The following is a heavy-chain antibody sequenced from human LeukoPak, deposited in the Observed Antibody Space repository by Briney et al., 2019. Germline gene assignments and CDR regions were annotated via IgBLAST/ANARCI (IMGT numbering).Heavy chain of an antibody. V-gene: IGHV1-2*02. CDR1: RYTFTDYY. D-gene: IGHD2-2*01. J-gene: IGHJ5*02. CDR3: ARGGWSLGYCSSSSCLDWFDP. Sequence: ASVKVSCKASRYTFTDYYMHWVRQAPGQGLDWMGWINPNSGGTNYAQKFQGRVTMTRDTSISTAYVELSRLRPDDTAVYYCARGGWSLGYCSSSSCLDWFDPWGQGTLVTVSS. CDR2: INPNSGGT.